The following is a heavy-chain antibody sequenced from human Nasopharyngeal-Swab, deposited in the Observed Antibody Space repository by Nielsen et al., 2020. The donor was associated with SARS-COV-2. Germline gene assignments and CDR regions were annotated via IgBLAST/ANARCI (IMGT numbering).Heavy chain of an antibody. CDR2: INSDGSST. Sequence: GESLKISWAASGFTFSSYWMHWVRQAPGKGLVWVSRINSDGSSTSYADSVKGRFTISRDNAKNTLYLQMNSLRAEDTAVYYCARVVCSGGSCYQNRYYFDYWGQGTLVTVSS. CDR1: GFTFSSYW. CDR3: ARVVCSGGSCYQNRYYFDY. J-gene: IGHJ4*02. V-gene: IGHV3-74*01. D-gene: IGHD2-15*01.